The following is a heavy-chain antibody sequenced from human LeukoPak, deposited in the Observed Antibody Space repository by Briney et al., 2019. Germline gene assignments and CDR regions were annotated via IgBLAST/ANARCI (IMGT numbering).Heavy chain of an antibody. V-gene: IGHV1-2*06. CDR2: INCKSGGT. D-gene: IGHD4/OR15-4a*01. Sequence: ASVKVSCTASGYTFTSYYIHWVRQAPGQGLEWMGRINCKSGGTNYGQNFQGRVTMTRDTSISTAYMELSRLRSDDTAVYYCARGPIATEGPRRPNYFDPWGQGTLVTVSS. CDR3: ARGPIATEGPRRPNYFDP. CDR1: GYTFTSYY. J-gene: IGHJ5*02.